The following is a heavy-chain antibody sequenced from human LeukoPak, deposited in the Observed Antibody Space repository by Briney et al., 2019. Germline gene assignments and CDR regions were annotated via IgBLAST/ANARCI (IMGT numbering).Heavy chain of an antibody. CDR2: IIGSGAKT. Sequence: PGGSLRLSCAASGFTFSTYDMTWVRQAPGKGLEWVSSIIGSGAKTHYADSAKGRFTISRDNSKNTLFLQMNSLRAEDTAVYYCARQFIAGGWGQGTLVTVTS. J-gene: IGHJ4*02. CDR3: ARQFIAGG. CDR1: GFTFSTYD. D-gene: IGHD2-15*01. V-gene: IGHV3-23*01.